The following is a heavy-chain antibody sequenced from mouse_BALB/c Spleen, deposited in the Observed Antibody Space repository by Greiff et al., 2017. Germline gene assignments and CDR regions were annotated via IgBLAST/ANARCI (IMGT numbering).Heavy chain of an antibody. CDR3: TRRNYRYDEGFDY. CDR2: IDPETGGT. V-gene: IGHV1-15*01. CDR1: GYTFTDYE. J-gene: IGHJ2*01. Sequence: QVQLQQSGAELVRPGASVTLSCKASGYTFTDYEMHWVKQTPVHGLEWIGAIDPETGGTAYNQKFKGKATLTADKSSSTAYMELRSLTSEDSAVYYCTRRNYRYDEGFDYWGQGTTLTVSS. D-gene: IGHD2-14*01.